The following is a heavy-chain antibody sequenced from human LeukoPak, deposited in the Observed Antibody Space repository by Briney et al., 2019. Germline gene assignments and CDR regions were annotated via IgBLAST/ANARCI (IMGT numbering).Heavy chain of an antibody. J-gene: IGHJ1*01. D-gene: IGHD3-22*01. CDR1: GGSISSYY. V-gene: IGHV4-4*07. CDR3: ARDWEYYGSSGYSEYFQH. CDR2: IYTSGST. Sequence: SETLSLTCTVSGGSISSYYWSWIRQPAGKGLEWIGRIYTSGSTNYNPSLKSRVTMSVDTSKNQFSLKLSSVTAADTAVYYCARDWEYYGSSGYSEYFQHWGQGTLVTVSS.